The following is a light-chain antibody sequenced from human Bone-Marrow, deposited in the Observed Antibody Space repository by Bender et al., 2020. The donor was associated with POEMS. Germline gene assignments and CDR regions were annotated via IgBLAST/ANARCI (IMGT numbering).Light chain of an antibody. Sequence: QLVLTQSPSASASLGASVKLTCTLSSGHSNYVIAWHQQQPQKGPRYLMKVNSDGSHTKGDGIPDRFSGSSSGAERYLSISSLQSEDEADYYCQTWGTGIHVFGGGTKLTVL. V-gene: IGLV4-69*01. J-gene: IGLJ2*01. CDR3: QTWGTGIHV. CDR2: VNSDGSH. CDR1: SGHSNYV.